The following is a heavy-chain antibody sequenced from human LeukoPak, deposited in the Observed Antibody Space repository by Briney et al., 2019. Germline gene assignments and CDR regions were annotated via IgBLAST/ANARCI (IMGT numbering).Heavy chain of an antibody. V-gene: IGHV3-48*03. CDR1: GFTFSSYE. J-gene: IGHJ6*03. CDR2: VSATGYTT. Sequence: PGGSLRLSCAASGFTFSSYEMNWVRQAPGKGLEWVSYVSATGYTTSYADSVKGRFTISRDNAKNTVFLQMDSLRAEDTAVYYCAKIPYGDYLLDYYYMDVWGKGTTVTISS. D-gene: IGHD4-17*01. CDR3: AKIPYGDYLLDYYYMDV.